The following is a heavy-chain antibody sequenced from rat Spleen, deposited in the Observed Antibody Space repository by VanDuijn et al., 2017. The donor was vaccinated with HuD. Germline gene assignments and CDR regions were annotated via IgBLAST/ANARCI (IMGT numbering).Heavy chain of an antibody. J-gene: IGHJ3*01. CDR2: LSYDATAP. CDR3: ALREGFAY. V-gene: IGHV5-29*01. Sequence: EVQLVESGGGLVQPGRSLKLSCAASGFTFSNYDMAWVRQAPTKGLEWVATLSYDATAPYYRDSVKGRFTVSRDNAKSTLFLQMDSLRSEDTATYYCALREGFAYWGQGTLVTVSS. D-gene: IGHD3-7*01. CDR1: GFTFSNYD.